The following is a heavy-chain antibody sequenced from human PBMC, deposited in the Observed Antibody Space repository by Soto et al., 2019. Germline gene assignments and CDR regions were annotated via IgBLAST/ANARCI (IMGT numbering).Heavy chain of an antibody. J-gene: IGHJ5*02. V-gene: IGHV4-38-2*02. CDR3: ARDARIKLWWANWFDP. CDR1: GDSISSGYY. CDR2: VYHSGNT. Sequence: PSETLSLTCAVSGDSISSGYYWGWIRQPPGKGLEWIASVYHSGNTYYNPSLKSRVTISVDTSKNQFSLKLSSVTAADTAVYYCARDARIKLWWANWFDPWGQGTLVTVSS. D-gene: IGHD5-18*01.